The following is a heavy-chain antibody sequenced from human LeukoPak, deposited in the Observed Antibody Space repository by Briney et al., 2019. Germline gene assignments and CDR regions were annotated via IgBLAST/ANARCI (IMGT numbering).Heavy chain of an antibody. V-gene: IGHV4-34*01. CDR1: GGSFSGYY. D-gene: IGHD6-13*01. CDR3: ARKSPYSSSWYRLDY. J-gene: IGHJ4*02. Sequence: SETLSLTCAVYGGSFSGYYWSWIRQPPGKGLEWIGEINHSGSTNYNPSLKSRVTISVDASKNQSSLKLSSVTAADTAVYYCARKSPYSSSWYRLDYWGQGTLVTVSS. CDR2: INHSGST.